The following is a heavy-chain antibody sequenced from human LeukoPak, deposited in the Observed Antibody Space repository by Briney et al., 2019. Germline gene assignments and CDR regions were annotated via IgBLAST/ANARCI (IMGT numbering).Heavy chain of an antibody. J-gene: IGHJ3*02. D-gene: IGHD5-24*01. CDR1: GYTFTSYY. CDR2: INPSGGST. CDR3: ARAEDGYNSLWAFDI. V-gene: IGHV1-46*01. Sequence: ASVKVSCKASGYTFTSYYMYWVRQAPGQGLEWMGIINPSGGSTSYAQKFQGRVTMTRDMSTSTVYMELSSLRSEDTAVYYCARAEDGYNSLWAFDIWGQGTMVTVSS.